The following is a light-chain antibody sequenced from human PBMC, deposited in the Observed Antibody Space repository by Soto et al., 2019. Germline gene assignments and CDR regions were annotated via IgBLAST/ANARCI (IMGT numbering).Light chain of an antibody. V-gene: IGLV1-44*01. CDR1: SSNIGSNT. Sequence: QSVLTQPPSVSGTPGQRVTISCSGSSSNIGSNTVNWYQHLPGTAPKLLIFETNQRPSGVPDRFSGFKSGTSASLVISGLQSEDEADYYCATWDDSLSWLFGGGTKLTVL. J-gene: IGLJ3*02. CDR2: ETN. CDR3: ATWDDSLSWL.